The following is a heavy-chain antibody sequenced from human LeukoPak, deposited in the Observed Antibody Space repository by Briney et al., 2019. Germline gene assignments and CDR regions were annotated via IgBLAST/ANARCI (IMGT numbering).Heavy chain of an antibody. CDR2: ISGSGGST. V-gene: IGHV3-23*01. J-gene: IGHJ4*02. CDR3: AKDSSRCSGGSCYSCFDY. D-gene: IGHD2-15*01. Sequence: GGSLRLSCAASGFTFSSYAMSWVRQAPGKGLEWVSAISGSGGSTYYADSVKGRFTISRDNSKNTLYLQMNSLRAEDTAVYYCAKDSSRCSGGSCYSCFDYWGQGTLVTVSS. CDR1: GFTFSSYA.